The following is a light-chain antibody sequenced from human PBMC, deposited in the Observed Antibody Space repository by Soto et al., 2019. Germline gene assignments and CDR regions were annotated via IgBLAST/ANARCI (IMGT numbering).Light chain of an antibody. CDR2: GAY. CDR1: QSVSSSY. J-gene: IGKJ1*01. Sequence: EIVLTQSPGTLSLSPWESATLSCRASQSVSSSYLAWYQQKPRQAPRLIIYGAYSRATGIPDTFSGSGSGTDFTLTISRLEPEDFAVYYCQQYGSSPTWTCGQGTKGDIK. CDR3: QQYGSSPTWT. V-gene: IGKV3-20*01.